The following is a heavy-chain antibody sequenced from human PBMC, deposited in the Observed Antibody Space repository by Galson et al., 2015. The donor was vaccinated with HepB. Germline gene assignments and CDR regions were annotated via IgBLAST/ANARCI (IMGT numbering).Heavy chain of an antibody. D-gene: IGHD3-10*01. CDR1: GFTFSNCK. CDR3: ARDNDYYGSGNCFDY. V-gene: IGHV3-21*01. CDR2: ISSSSSYI. Sequence: SLRLSCAASGFTFSNCKVHWVRQAQGKGLEWVSSISSSSSYIYYADSVKGRFTISRDNAKNSLYLQMTSLRAEDTAVYYCARDNDYYGSGNCFDYWGQGTLVTVSS. J-gene: IGHJ4*02.